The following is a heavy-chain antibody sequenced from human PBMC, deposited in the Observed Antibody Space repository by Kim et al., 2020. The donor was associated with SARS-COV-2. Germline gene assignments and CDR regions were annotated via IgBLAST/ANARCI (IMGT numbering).Heavy chain of an antibody. J-gene: IGHJ4*02. Sequence: GGSLRLSCAASGFTFSSYGMHWVRQAPGKGLEWVAVIWYDGSNKYYADSVKGRFTISRDNSKNTLYLQMNSLRAEDTAVYYCARGVERHYFDYWGQGTLVTVSS. V-gene: IGHV3-33*01. CDR1: GFTFSSYG. CDR2: IWYDGSNK. CDR3: ARGVERHYFDY.